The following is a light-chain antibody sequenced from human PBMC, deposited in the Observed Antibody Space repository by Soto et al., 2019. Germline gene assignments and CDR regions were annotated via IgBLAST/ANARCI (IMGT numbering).Light chain of an antibody. CDR3: SSYTTSSTLYV. J-gene: IGLJ1*01. CDR2: EVS. V-gene: IGLV2-14*01. Sequence: QSVLTQPPSVSGSPGQSITISCTGTSSDVGGYNYVSWYLQHPGKAPKLMIYEVSNRPSGVSNRFSGSKSGNTASLTISGLQAEDEADYYCSSYTTSSTLYVFGTGTKVTVL. CDR1: SSDVGGYNY.